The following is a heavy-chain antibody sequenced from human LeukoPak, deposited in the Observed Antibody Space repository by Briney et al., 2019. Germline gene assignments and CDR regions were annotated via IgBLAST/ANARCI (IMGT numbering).Heavy chain of an antibody. V-gene: IGHV3-30-3*01. CDR2: IASDGSHT. Sequence: GRSLRLSCAASGFTFSSYFMHWVRQAPGKGLEWVADIASDGSHTFYVESVKGRFTISRDNSKNTLYSQMNSLGPEDTAVYFCARERQDTVIHSGAFDIWGQGTMVTVSS. D-gene: IGHD2-21*02. J-gene: IGHJ3*02. CDR1: GFTFSSYF. CDR3: ARERQDTVIHSGAFDI.